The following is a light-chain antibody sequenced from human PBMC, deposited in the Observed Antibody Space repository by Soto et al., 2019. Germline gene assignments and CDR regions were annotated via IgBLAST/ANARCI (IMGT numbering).Light chain of an antibody. J-gene: IGKJ5*01. Sequence: EVVLTQSPATLSLSPGERATLSCRASQSVSSNLAWYQQRPGQAPRLLIYAASTRATGIPDRFSGTGSETDLTLTISRLEPEDFAVYYCQQYDNSPITFGQGTRLEIK. CDR3: QQYDNSPIT. V-gene: IGKV3-20*01. CDR1: QSVSSN. CDR2: AAS.